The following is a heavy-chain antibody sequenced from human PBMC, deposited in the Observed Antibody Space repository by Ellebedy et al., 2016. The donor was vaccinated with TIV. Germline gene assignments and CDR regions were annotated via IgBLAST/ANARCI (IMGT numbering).Heavy chain of an antibody. CDR2: IIPMFDTT. CDR3: SIYCGGDCNYGKDY. CDR1: GGSFSAYL. J-gene: IGHJ4*02. D-gene: IGHD2-21*02. Sequence: ASVKVSCXLSGGSFSAYLISWVRQAPGQGLGWMGGIIPMFDTTNYAQKFQGRVTITADISTSTAYMDLTGLRSEDTAIYYCSIYCGGDCNYGKDYWGQGTLVTVS. V-gene: IGHV1-69*06.